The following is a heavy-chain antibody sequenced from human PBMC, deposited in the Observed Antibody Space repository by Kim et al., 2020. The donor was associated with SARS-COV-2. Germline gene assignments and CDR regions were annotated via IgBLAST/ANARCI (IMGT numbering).Heavy chain of an antibody. Sequence: GGSLRLSCAASGFTFSSYAMSWVRQAPGKGLEWVSAISGSGGSTYYADSVKGRFTISRDNSKNTLYLQMNSLRAEDTAVYYCAKAPNKAPWYGALFDYWGQGTLVTVSS. J-gene: IGHJ4*02. CDR2: ISGSGGST. CDR1: GFTFSSYA. CDR3: AKAPNKAPWYGALFDY. D-gene: IGHD4-17*01. V-gene: IGHV3-23*01.